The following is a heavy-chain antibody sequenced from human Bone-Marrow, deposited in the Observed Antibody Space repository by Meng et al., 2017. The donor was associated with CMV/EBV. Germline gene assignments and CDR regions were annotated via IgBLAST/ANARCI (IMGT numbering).Heavy chain of an antibody. J-gene: IGHJ6*02. V-gene: IGHV1-69*12. CDR2: IIPIFGTA. D-gene: IGHD3-22*01. CDR3: ARCRPRDSSGYYYYYYGMDV. CDR1: GGTFSSYA. Sequence: QVALVQSGAWVKKPGCSVKVSCKASGGTFSSYAISWVRQAPGQGLEWMGGIIPIFGTANYAQKFQGRVTITADESTSTAYMELSSLRSEDTAVYYCARCRPRDSSGYYYYYYGMDVWGQGTTVTVSS.